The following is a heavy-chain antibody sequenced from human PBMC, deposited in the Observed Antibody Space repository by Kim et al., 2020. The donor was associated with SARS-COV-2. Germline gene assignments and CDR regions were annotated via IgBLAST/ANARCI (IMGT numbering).Heavy chain of an antibody. D-gene: IGHD4-4*01. Sequence: YNTTSWQGRFNISRDNDKNSLYLQMNSLRAEDTAVYYCARGPNYSPFDYWGQGTLVTVSS. V-gene: IGHV3-48*03. CDR3: ARGPNYSPFDY. J-gene: IGHJ4*02.